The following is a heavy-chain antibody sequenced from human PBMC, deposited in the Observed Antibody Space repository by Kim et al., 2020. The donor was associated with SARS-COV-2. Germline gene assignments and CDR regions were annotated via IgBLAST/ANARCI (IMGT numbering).Heavy chain of an antibody. Sequence: GGSLRLSCAASGFTFSSYSMNWVRQAPGKGLEWVSSISSSSSYIYYADSVKGRFTISRDNAKNSLYLQMNSLRAEDTAVYYCARDPNYYYGSARGAFDIWGQGTMVTVSS. V-gene: IGHV3-21*01. CDR1: GFTFSSYS. J-gene: IGHJ3*02. CDR3: ARDPNYYYGSARGAFDI. D-gene: IGHD3-10*01. CDR2: ISSSSSYI.